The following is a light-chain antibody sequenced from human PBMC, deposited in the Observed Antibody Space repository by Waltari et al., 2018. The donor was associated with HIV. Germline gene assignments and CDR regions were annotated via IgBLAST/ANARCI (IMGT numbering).Light chain of an antibody. Sequence: DIQMTQHPSSLSASVGDRVTITCRVRPAIGNNLAWYQQKPWKVPKRLSYCASTLHTGVPSRFSGSGSGTDFTLTISSLQPDDVATYYCQNYNSAPPTFGQGTRLDIK. J-gene: IGKJ5*01. CDR3: QNYNSAPPT. V-gene: IGKV1-27*01. CDR2: CAS. CDR1: PAIGNN.